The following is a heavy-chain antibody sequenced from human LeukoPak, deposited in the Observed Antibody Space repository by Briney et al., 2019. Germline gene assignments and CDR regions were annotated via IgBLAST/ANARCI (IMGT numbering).Heavy chain of an antibody. J-gene: IGHJ4*02. CDR2: IRTDGHDT. D-gene: IGHD3-10*01. V-gene: IGHV3-74*01. CDR1: GFSLTNHW. CDR3: ARDLVAGSGSLDY. Sequence: GGSLRLSCAASGFSLTNHWMHWVRQAPGKGLVWVSRIRTDGHDTSHADSVKGRFTISRDNAKNTLYLQINSLRDEDTAVYYCARDLVAGSGSLDYWGQGTLVTVSS.